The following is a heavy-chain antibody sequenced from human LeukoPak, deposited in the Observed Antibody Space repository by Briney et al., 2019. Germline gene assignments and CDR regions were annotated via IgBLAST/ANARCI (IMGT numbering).Heavy chain of an antibody. CDR1: GFTLSTYG. CDR2: VSAHNANT. Sequence: ASVKVSCKASGFTLSTYGISWVRQAPGQGLEWMGWVSAHNANTNYAQKFQGRVTMTTDTSTTTAYMELRSLRSDDTAVYYCARDASFNMIVVVMAFDAFDIWGQGTMVTVSS. D-gene: IGHD3-22*01. V-gene: IGHV1-18*01. CDR3: ARDASFNMIVVVMAFDAFDI. J-gene: IGHJ3*02.